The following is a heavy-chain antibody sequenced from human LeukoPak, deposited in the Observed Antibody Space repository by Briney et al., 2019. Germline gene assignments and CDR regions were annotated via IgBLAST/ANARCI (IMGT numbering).Heavy chain of an antibody. CDR1: GFKFSDKA. CDR2: ISYDGSNQ. D-gene: IGHD6-6*01. J-gene: IGHJ6*03. CDR3: ARDGAARLLRYYYYMDL. Sequence: PGGSLRLSCAGTGFKFSDKAMHWVRQAPGKGLEWVAVISYDGSNQNYADSAKGRFTISRDNSDNTQFLEMNSLRPEDTAVYYCARDGAARLLRYYYYMDLWGKGTTVTVSS. V-gene: IGHV3-30*03.